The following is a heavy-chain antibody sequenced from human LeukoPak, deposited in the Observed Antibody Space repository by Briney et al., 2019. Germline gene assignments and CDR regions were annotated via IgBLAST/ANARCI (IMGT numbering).Heavy chain of an antibody. CDR2: ISGSGGST. CDR1: GFTFSSYW. CDR3: ARWSYGQELDY. J-gene: IGHJ4*02. Sequence: GGSLRLSCAASGFTFSSYWMSWVRQAPGKGLEWVSAISGSGGSTYYADSVKGRFTISRDNSKNTLYLQMNSLRAEDTAVYYCARWSYGQELDYWGQGTLVTVSS. D-gene: IGHD5-18*01. V-gene: IGHV3-23*01.